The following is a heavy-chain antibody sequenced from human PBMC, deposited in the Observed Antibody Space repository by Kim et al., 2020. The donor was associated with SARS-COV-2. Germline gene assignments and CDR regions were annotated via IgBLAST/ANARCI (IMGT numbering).Heavy chain of an antibody. J-gene: IGHJ6*02. D-gene: IGHD3-10*01. CDR3: ARLNWGVTLYYYYGMDV. V-gene: IGHV4-34*01. Sequence: SETLSLTCAVYGGSFSGYYWSWIRQPPGKGLEWIGEINHSGSTNYNPSLKSRVTISVDTSKNQFSLKLSSVTAADTAVYYCARLNWGVTLYYYYGMDVWGQGTTVTVSS. CDR1: GGSFSGYY. CDR2: INHSGST.